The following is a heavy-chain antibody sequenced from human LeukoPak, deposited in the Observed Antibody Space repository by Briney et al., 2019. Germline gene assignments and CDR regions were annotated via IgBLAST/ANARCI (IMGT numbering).Heavy chain of an antibody. CDR3: ARHKSAMYSSSWYVVGWFDP. V-gene: IGHV4-34*01. Sequence: PSETLSLTCAVYGGSFSGYYWSWIRQPPGKGLEWIGEINHSGSTNYNPSLKSRVTISVDTSKNQFSLKLSSVTAADTAVYYCARHKSAMYSSSWYVVGWFDPWGQGTLVTVSS. CDR2: INHSGST. CDR1: GGSFSGYY. D-gene: IGHD6-13*01. J-gene: IGHJ5*02.